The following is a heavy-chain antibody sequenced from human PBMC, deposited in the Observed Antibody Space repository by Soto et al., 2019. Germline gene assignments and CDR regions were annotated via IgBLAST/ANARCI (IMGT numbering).Heavy chain of an antibody. CDR1: GFTFSSYG. V-gene: IGHV3-30*03. D-gene: IGHD5-12*01. J-gene: IGHJ4*02. Sequence: QVQLVESGGGVVQPGRSLRLSCAASGFTFSSYGMHWVRQAPGKGLEWVSVISYDGSNKYYADSVKGRFTISRDNSKNTLYLQMSSLRAEDTAVYYCARDFSSGHGYWGQGTLVTVSS. CDR3: ARDFSSGHGY. CDR2: ISYDGSNK.